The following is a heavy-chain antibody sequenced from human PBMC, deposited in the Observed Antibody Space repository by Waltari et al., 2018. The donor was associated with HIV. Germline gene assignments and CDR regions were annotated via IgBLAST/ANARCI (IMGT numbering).Heavy chain of an antibody. Sequence: EVQLLESGGGLVQPGGSLRLSCAASGFTFSRSAMSWVRQAPGKGLEWVSAIGGSGGSTYYADSVKGRFTISRDNSKNTLYLQMNSLRAEDTAVYYCAKDADGDYYFDYWGQGTLVTVSS. D-gene: IGHD4-17*01. V-gene: IGHV3-23*01. J-gene: IGHJ4*02. CDR1: GFTFSRSA. CDR2: IGGSGGST. CDR3: AKDADGDYYFDY.